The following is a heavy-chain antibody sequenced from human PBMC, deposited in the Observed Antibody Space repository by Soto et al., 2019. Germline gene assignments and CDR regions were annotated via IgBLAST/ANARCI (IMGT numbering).Heavy chain of an antibody. D-gene: IGHD5-18*01. V-gene: IGHV3-48*02. CDR3: ASPNPVDTAMAPLALPYGMDV. CDR1: GFTFSSYS. J-gene: IGHJ6*02. Sequence: GGSLRLSCAASGFTFSSYSMNWVRQAPGKGLEWVSYISSSSSTIYYADSVKGRFTTSRDNAKNSLYLQMNSLRDEDTAVYYCASPNPVDTAMAPLALPYGMDVWGQGTTVTVSS. CDR2: ISSSSSTI.